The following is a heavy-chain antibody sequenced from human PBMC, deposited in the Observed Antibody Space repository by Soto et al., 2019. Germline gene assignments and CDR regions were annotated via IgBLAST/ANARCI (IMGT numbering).Heavy chain of an antibody. D-gene: IGHD6-25*01. J-gene: IGHJ5*02. V-gene: IGHV4-30-2*01. CDR3: ARDGLGAAAGDNWFDP. CDR2: IYHSGST. Sequence: SETLSLTCAVSGGSISSGGYSWSWIRQPPGKGLEWIGYIYHSGSTYYNPSLKSRVTISVDRSKNQFSLKLSSVTAADTAVYYCARDGLGAAAGDNWFDPWGQGTLVTVSS. CDR1: GGSISSGGYS.